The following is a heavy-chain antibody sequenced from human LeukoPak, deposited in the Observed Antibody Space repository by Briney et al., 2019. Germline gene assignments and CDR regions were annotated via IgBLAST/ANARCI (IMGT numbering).Heavy chain of an antibody. V-gene: IGHV3-53*04. CDR2: IYSGGTT. Sequence: PGGSLRLSCAASGFTVSTNCMTWVRQAPGKGLEWVSTIYSGGTTYYADSVMGRFTISRHNSRNTLYLQMNSLRAEDTAVYYCARAQVDTWDYWGQGTLVTVSS. D-gene: IGHD5-18*01. CDR1: GFTVSTNC. CDR3: ARAQVDTWDY. J-gene: IGHJ4*02.